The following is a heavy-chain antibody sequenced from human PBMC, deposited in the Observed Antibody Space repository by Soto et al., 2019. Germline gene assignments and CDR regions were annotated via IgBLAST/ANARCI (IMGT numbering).Heavy chain of an antibody. Sequence: SVTLSHTGTVSDAALRVGSCFYPWVGRPPGKGLEWIGNIYNSGTTNYNPSLQNRVTISIDTSKNQYSLKLTSVTAADAALYYCARDIRGFSRALDYWGQGTQVTGSS. J-gene: IGHJ4*02. CDR1: DAALRVGSCF. CDR2: IYNSGTT. V-gene: IGHV4-61*01. D-gene: IGHD5-18*01. CDR3: ARDIRGFSRALDY.